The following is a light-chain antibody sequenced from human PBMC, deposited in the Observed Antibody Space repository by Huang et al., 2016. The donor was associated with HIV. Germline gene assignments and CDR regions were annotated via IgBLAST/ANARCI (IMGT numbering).Light chain of an antibody. V-gene: IGKV1-33*01. CDR3: QQYDSLPRT. Sequence: DIQMTQSPSSLSASIGDRVTITFRASRHSYSDLNWYQHRPGKAPKLLIYDAANLEVGVPSRFSGSGSGRNFTLIISSLQPEDFATYYCQQYDSLPRTFGPGTKV. CDR2: DAA. CDR1: RHSYSD. J-gene: IGKJ3*01.